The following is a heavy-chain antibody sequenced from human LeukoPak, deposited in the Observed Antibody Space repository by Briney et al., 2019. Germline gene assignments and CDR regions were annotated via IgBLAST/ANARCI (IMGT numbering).Heavy chain of an antibody. J-gene: IGHJ4*02. CDR3: ASVGTDYYDSSGYYYFDY. D-gene: IGHD3-22*01. CDR2: IYPGDSDT. V-gene: IGHV5-51*01. Sequence: GESLKISCKGSGYSFTSYWIGWVRQMPGKGLEWMGIIYPGDSDTRYSPSFQGQVTISADKSISTAYLQWSSLKASDTAMYYCASVGTDYYDSSGYYYFDYWGQGTLVTVSS. CDR1: GYSFTSYW.